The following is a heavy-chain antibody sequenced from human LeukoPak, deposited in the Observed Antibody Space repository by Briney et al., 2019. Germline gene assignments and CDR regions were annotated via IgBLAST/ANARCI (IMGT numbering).Heavy chain of an antibody. CDR2: ISLAGQT. J-gene: IGHJ4*02. V-gene: IGHV4-4*02. Sequence: SETLSLTCAVSGGSISGTNWWSWVRQPPGQGLEWIGEISLAGQTNYNPSLNGRVTMSLDKSSNQLSLHLTSVTAADTATYFCSRESGPFCPFGYWGQGALVIVSS. D-gene: IGHD1-26*01. CDR3: SRESGPFCPFGY. CDR1: GGSISGTNW.